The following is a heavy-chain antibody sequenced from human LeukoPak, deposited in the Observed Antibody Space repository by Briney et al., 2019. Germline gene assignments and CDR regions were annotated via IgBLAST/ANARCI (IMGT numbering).Heavy chain of an antibody. Sequence: PTETLSLTCAVSGYSISSGYYWGWIQQPPGKGLEWIGSIYHSGSTYYNPSLKSRVTISVDTSKNQFSLKLSSVTAADTAVYYCARWDTVGYFDYWGQGTLVTVSS. J-gene: IGHJ4*02. CDR2: IYHSGST. D-gene: IGHD4-23*01. CDR3: ARWDTVGYFDY. V-gene: IGHV4-38-2*01. CDR1: GYSISSGYY.